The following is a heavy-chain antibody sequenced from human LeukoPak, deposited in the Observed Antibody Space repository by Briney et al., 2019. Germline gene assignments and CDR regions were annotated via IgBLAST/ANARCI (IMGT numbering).Heavy chain of an antibody. V-gene: IGHV3-21*01. CDR2: ITSSDGVI. Sequence: GGPLRLSCAASGFTFSAFTMNWVRQAPGRGLEWVSSITSSDGVIQYADSLKGRFTISRDNAKNSLYLQMNSLRADDTAVYYCARGVSFRMVGTATDFDFWGQGTLVTVSS. CDR3: ARGVSFRMVGTATDFDF. CDR1: GFTFSAFT. J-gene: IGHJ4*02. D-gene: IGHD2-21*02.